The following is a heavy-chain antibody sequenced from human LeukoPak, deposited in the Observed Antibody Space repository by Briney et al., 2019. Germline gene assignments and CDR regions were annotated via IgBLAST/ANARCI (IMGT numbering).Heavy chain of an antibody. CDR2: ISSRSSYI. J-gene: IGHJ4*02. V-gene: IGHV3-21*01. D-gene: IGHD1-26*01. CDR1: GFTFSSYS. CDR3: AKDISVGATPYYFDS. Sequence: GGSLRLSCAASGFTFSSYSMNWVRQAPGKGLEWVSSISSRSSYIYYADSVKGRFTISRDNAKNSLYLQMNSLRAEDTAVYYCAKDISVGATPYYFDSWGQGTLVTVSS.